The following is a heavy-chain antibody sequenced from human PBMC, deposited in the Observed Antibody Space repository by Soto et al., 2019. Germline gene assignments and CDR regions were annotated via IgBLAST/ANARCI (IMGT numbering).Heavy chain of an antibody. J-gene: IGHJ4*02. CDR1: GGTFCSYA. D-gene: IGHD3-22*01. Sequence: SVKVSCKASGGTFCSYAISWVRQAPGQGLEWMGGIIPIFGTANYAQKFQGRVTITADESTSTAYMELSSLRSEDTAVYYCARLTDYYDSSGYYRHLFDYWGQGTLVTVSS. CDR2: IIPIFGTA. CDR3: ARLTDYYDSSGYYRHLFDY. V-gene: IGHV1-69*13.